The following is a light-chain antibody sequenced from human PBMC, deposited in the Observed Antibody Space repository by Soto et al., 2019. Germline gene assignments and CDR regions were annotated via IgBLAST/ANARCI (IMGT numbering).Light chain of an antibody. J-gene: IGLJ3*02. CDR2: STS. V-gene: IGLV7-43*01. CDR1: TGAVTSGYY. Sequence: QAVVTQEPSLTMAPGGTVTLTCATSTGAVTSGYYPNWFQQKPGQAPRALIYSTSKKHSWTPARFSGSLLGGKAALTLSGVQPEDEAEYYCLLYFGGHVRRFGGGTKLTVL. CDR3: LLYFGGHVRR.